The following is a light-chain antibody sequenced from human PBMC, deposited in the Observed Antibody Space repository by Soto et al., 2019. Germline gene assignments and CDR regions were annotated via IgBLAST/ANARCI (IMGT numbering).Light chain of an antibody. V-gene: IGLV2-14*01. CDR1: SSDVGGYHY. CDR3: SLYTSSSTLL. CDR2: DVS. J-gene: IGLJ2*01. Sequence: QSVLTQPASVSGSPGQSITISCTGTSSDVGGYHYVSWYQQHPGKAPKLMIYDVSNRHSGVSNRFSGSKSGTPASLTLSGRQAADEADYYRSLYTSSSTLLFGGEHKLTV.